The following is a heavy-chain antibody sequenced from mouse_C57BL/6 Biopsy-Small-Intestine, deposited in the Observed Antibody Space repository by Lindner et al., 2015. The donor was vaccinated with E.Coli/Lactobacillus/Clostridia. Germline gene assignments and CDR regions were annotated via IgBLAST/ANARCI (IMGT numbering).Heavy chain of an antibody. Sequence: VQLQESGPELVKPGASVKISCKASGYTFTDYLMNWVKQSHGKRREWIGDINPNSGGTNYNQNFKGKATLTVDKSSTTAHMELRNLTSEDSAVYFCAAYGYGVDYWGQGTTLTVSS. D-gene: IGHD2-2*01. CDR2: INPNSGGT. V-gene: IGHV1-26*01. J-gene: IGHJ2*01. CDR1: GYTFTDYL. CDR3: AAYGYGVDY.